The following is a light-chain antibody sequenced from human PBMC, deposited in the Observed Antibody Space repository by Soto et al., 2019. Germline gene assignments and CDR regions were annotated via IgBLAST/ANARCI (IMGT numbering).Light chain of an antibody. Sequence: EIVMTQSPATLSVSAGERATLSCRASQSVSSNLAWYQQKPGQAPRLLIXGASTRATGIPARFSGSGSGTKFTLTISSLQSEDFAVYYCRQYNNWPPWITFGQGTKVDIK. CDR1: QSVSSN. CDR2: GAS. V-gene: IGKV3-15*01. J-gene: IGKJ1*01. CDR3: RQYNNWPPWIT.